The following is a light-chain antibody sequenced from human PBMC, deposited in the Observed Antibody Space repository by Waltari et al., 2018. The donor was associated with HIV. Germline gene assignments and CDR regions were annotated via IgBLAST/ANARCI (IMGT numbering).Light chain of an antibody. Sequence: QSALTQPASVSGSPGQSITITCNGPTRDPALYADVSWYRRLPGDVPQLLLYDIFERPSGISARFSGSRSGGAASLTISRLQTDDDGDYFCSSFTRMGGVFGPET. J-gene: IGLJ1*01. V-gene: IGLV2-14*03. CDR2: DIF. CDR3: SSFTRMGGV. CDR1: TRDPALYAD.